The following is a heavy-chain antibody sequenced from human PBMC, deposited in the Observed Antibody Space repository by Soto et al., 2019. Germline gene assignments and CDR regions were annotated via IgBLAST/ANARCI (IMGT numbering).Heavy chain of an antibody. J-gene: IGHJ6*02. D-gene: IGHD6-13*01. CDR3: ARERSSWYSAPTAYYYYYVMDV. V-gene: IGHV1-46*01. CDR1: GYTFTSYY. CDR2: INPSGGST. Sequence: ASVKVSCKASGYTFTSYYMHWVRQAPGQGLEWMGIINPSGGSTSYAQKFQGRVTMTRDTSTSTVYMELSSLRSEDTAVYYCARERSSWYSAPTAYYYYYVMDVWGQETSVTAP.